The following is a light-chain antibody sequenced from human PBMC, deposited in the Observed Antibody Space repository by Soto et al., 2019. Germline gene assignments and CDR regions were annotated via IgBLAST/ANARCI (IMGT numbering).Light chain of an antibody. CDR3: QQTYNNPLT. J-gene: IGKJ4*01. Sequence: DILLTQSPSSLSASVGDRVTITCRASQTITNYLHWYQQRSGKAPKLLISTASSLQSGFPSRFSGGGSATDFTLTISSLQPEDFATYYCQQTYNNPLTFGGGTRV. CDR2: TAS. CDR1: QTITNY. V-gene: IGKV1-39*01.